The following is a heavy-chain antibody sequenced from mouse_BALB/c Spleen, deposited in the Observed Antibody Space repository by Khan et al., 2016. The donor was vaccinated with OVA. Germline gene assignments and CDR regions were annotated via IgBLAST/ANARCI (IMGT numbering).Heavy chain of an antibody. D-gene: IGHD1-1*01. V-gene: IGHV2-9*02. CDR2: IWAGGST. CDR1: GFSLTSYG. Sequence: QVQLKESGPGLVAPSQTLSITCTVSGFSLTSYGVHWVRQPPGKGLEWLGVIWAGGSTNHNSALMSRRSISKDNSKSQAFFKLNSLQTDDTAMYYCARAFYYGACFAYWGQGTLVTVSA. CDR3: ARAFYYGACFAY. J-gene: IGHJ3*01.